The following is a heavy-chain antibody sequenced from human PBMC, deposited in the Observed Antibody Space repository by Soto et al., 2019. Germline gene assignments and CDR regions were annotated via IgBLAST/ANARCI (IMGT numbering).Heavy chain of an antibody. D-gene: IGHD3-22*01. Sequence: GGSLRLSCAASGFTFSSYAMSWVRQAPGKGLEWVSAISGSGGSTYYADSVKGRFTISRDNSKNTLYLHMNSLRAEDTAVYYCAKARPDGFYDSSGYYYLAIWGQGTMVTVSS. CDR1: GFTFSSYA. CDR2: ISGSGGST. V-gene: IGHV3-23*01. J-gene: IGHJ3*02. CDR3: AKARPDGFYDSSGYYYLAI.